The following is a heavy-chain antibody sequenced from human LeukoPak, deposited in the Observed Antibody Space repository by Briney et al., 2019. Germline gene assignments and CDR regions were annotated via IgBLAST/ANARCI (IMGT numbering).Heavy chain of an antibody. V-gene: IGHV4-30-4*07. J-gene: IGHJ4*02. Sequence: PSETLSLTCAVSGDSITSGGYSWSWIRQTPGKGLEWIAYIHDSGSTYNNPSLKSRLSISIDTPKNHFSLKLSSVTAADTAVYYCARVSRGNSVGGDYWGQGTLVTVSS. CDR3: ARVSRGNSVGGDY. CDR1: GDSITSGGYS. CDR2: IHDSGST. D-gene: IGHD4-23*01.